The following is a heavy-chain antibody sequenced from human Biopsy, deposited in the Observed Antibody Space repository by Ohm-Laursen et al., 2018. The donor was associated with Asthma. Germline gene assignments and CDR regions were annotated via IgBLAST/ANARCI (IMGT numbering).Heavy chain of an antibody. Sequence: SLRLSCSASRFTFSSYSMNWVRQAPGKGLEWVSYISSSSSTIYYADSVKGRFTISRDNAKNSLYLQMNSLRDEDTAVYYCARFKRGYSYGYAGVFDYWGQGTLVTVSS. V-gene: IGHV3-48*02. CDR3: ARFKRGYSYGYAGVFDY. CDR2: ISSSSSTI. CDR1: RFTFSSYS. D-gene: IGHD5-18*01. J-gene: IGHJ4*02.